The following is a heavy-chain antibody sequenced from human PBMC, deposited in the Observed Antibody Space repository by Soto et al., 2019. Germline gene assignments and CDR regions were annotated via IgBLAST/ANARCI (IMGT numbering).Heavy chain of an antibody. J-gene: IGHJ4*02. CDR3: AKSTPTNSGWDY. CDR2: ISWDGGST. D-gene: IGHD6-19*01. Sequence: PGGSLRLSCAASGFTFYDYAMHWVRQAPGKGLEWVSLISWDGGSTYYADSVKGRFTISRDNSKNSLYLQMNSLRAEDTALYYCAKSTPTNSGWDYWGQGTLVTVSS. V-gene: IGHV3-43D*04. CDR1: GFTFYDYA.